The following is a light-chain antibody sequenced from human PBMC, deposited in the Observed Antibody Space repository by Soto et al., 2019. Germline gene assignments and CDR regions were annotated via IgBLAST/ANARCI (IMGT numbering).Light chain of an antibody. CDR3: QQFYNWPLT. CDR1: QSVSSSY. Sequence: DIVLTQSPGTLSLSPGERATLSCRASQSVSSSYLAWYQQKPGQAPRLLIYDASIRATGIPDRYSGSGSGTQFTLTINGLQSEDFATYHCQQFYNWPLTFGGGTKVDI. J-gene: IGKJ4*01. CDR2: DAS. V-gene: IGKV3-20*01.